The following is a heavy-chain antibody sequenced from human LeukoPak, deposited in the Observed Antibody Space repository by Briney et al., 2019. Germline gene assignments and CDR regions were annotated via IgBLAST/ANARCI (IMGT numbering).Heavy chain of an antibody. V-gene: IGHV3-23*01. J-gene: IGHJ4*02. Sequence: GGSLRLSCAASGFTFSSYAMSWVRQAPGKGLEWVSAISGSGGSTYYADSVKGRFTISRDNSKNTLYLQMNSLRAEDTAVYYCAKDDPQTRITMIVVAYLGYYFDYWGQGTLVTVSS. D-gene: IGHD3-22*01. CDR3: AKDDPQTRITMIVVAYLGYYFDY. CDR2: ISGSGGST. CDR1: GFTFSSYA.